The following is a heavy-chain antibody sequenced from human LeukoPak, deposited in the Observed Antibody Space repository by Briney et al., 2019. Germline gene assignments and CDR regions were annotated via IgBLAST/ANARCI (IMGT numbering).Heavy chain of an antibody. J-gene: IGHJ6*02. D-gene: IGHD6-13*01. V-gene: IGHV3-7*01. CDR3: ARDHEAAAGVYYYGMDV. CDR1: GFTFSSYW. Sequence: PGGSLRLSCAASGFTFSSYWMSWVRQAPGKGLEWVANIKQDGSEKYYVDSVKGRFTISRDNAKNSLYLQMNSLRAEDTAVYYCARDHEAAAGVYYYGMDVWGQGTTVTVSS. CDR2: IKQDGSEK.